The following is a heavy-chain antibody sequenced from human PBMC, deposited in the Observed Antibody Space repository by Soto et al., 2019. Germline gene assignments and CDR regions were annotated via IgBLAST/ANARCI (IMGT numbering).Heavy chain of an antibody. Sequence: QVQLVESGGGVVQPGGSLRRSCAASGFTCTTFGIHWVRQAPVKGLAWVALISYDGHNKYYSDSVKGRFTISRDNYKNTLSLQMNSLRAEDTAVYYCAKDLQAYGDYNYYYYGMDVWGQGTTVSVSS. D-gene: IGHD4-17*01. CDR2: ISYDGHNK. CDR3: AKDLQAYGDYNYYYYGMDV. J-gene: IGHJ6*02. V-gene: IGHV3-30*18. CDR1: GFTCTTFG.